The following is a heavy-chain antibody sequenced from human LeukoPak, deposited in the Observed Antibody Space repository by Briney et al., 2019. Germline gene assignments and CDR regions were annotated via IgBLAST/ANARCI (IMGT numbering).Heavy chain of an antibody. CDR3: ARGYDSSGYLLY. CDR2: INAGNGNT. D-gene: IGHD3-22*01. Sequence: ASVKVSCKASGYTFTSYAMHWVRQAPGQRLEWMGWINAGNGNTKYSQKFQGRVTITRDTSASTAYMELSSLRSEDTAVYYCARGYDSSGYLLYWGQGTLVTVSS. J-gene: IGHJ4*02. V-gene: IGHV1-3*01. CDR1: GYTFTSYA.